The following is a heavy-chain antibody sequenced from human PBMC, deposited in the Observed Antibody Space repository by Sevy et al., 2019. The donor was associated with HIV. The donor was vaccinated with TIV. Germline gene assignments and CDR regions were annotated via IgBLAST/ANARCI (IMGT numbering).Heavy chain of an antibody. CDR1: GFTFSSYW. V-gene: IGHV3-7*03. CDR3: ARDCSSSTCLWGLDV. CDR2: IKKDGSER. Sequence: GGSLRLSCGGSGFTFSSYWMSWVRHAPGKGLEWVANIKKDGSERYYVDSVKGRFTISRDNAKKSLYLQMNSLRTEDTAVYYCARDCSSSTCLWGLDVWGQGTTVTVSS. D-gene: IGHD2-2*01. J-gene: IGHJ6*02.